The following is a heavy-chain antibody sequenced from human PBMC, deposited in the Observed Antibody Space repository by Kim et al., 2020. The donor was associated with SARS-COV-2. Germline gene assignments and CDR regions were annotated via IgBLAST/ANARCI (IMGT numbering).Heavy chain of an antibody. CDR3: ATGFTGTTDHY. J-gene: IGHJ4*02. CDR2: VSSSNTAI. D-gene: IGHD1-1*01. V-gene: IGHV3-48*02. Sequence: GGSLRLSCVVSGFTFSDYNMNWVRQAPGKGLEWISSVSSSNTAIDYADSVKGRFTISRDSAKSSLYLQMNSLRDEDTAVYFCATGFTGTTDHYWGQGTLV. CDR1: GFTFSDYN.